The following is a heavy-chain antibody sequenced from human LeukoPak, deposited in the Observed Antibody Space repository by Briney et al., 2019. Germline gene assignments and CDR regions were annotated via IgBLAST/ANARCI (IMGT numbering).Heavy chain of an antibody. CDR1: GFTFSSYG. V-gene: IGHV3-33*01. CDR2: IWYDGSNK. Sequence: GGSLRLSCAASGFTFSSYGMHWVRQAPGKGLEWVAVIWYDGSNKYYADSVKGRFTISRDNSKNTLYLHMNSLRAEDTAVYYCARDLSDAFDFDYWGQGTLVTVSS. D-gene: IGHD3-16*01. CDR3: ARDLSDAFDFDY. J-gene: IGHJ4*02.